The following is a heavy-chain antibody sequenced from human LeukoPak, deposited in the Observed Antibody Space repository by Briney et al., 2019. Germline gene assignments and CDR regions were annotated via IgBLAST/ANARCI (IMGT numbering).Heavy chain of an antibody. Sequence: SETLSLTCTVSGGSISSSSYYWGWIRQPPGKGLEWIGSIYYSGSTYYNPSLKSRVTISADTSKNQFSLKLSSVTAADTAVYYCARLRLEGYYYYYYMDVWGKGTTVTISS. CDR1: GGSISSSSYY. CDR2: IYYSGST. D-gene: IGHD6-25*01. J-gene: IGHJ6*03. CDR3: ARLRLEGYYYYYYMDV. V-gene: IGHV4-39*01.